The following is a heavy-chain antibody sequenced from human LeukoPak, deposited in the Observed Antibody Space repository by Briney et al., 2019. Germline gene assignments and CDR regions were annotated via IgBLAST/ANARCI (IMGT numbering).Heavy chain of an antibody. D-gene: IGHD6-19*01. CDR2: ISYDGSNK. Sequence: GGSLRLSCAASGFTFSSYAMHWVRQAPGKGLEWVAVISYDGSNKYYADSVKGRFTISRDNSKNTLYLQMNSLRAEDTAMYYCAKIGAVAGHFDYWGQGTLVTVSS. CDR1: GFTFSSYA. V-gene: IGHV3-30*04. CDR3: AKIGAVAGHFDY. J-gene: IGHJ4*02.